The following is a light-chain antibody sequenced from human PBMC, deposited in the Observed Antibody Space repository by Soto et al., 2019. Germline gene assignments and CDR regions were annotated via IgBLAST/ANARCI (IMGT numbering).Light chain of an antibody. CDR3: QQYNKWLT. J-gene: IGKJ4*01. Sequence: EIVMTQSPATLSVSPGERATPSCRASQSVSSNLAWYQQKPGQAPRLLIYDASSRASGVPARFSGSGSGTDFSLTINSLQSEDFALYYCQQYNKWLTFGGGTKVDIK. CDR2: DAS. V-gene: IGKV3D-15*01. CDR1: QSVSSN.